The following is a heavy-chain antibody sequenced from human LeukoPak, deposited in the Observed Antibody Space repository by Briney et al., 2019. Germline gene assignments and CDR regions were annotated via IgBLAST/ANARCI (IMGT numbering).Heavy chain of an antibody. CDR1: GGSISSSSYY. CDR2: IYYSGST. Sequence: SETLSLTCTVSGGSISSSSYYWGWIRQPPGKGLEWIGSIYYSGSTYYNPSLKSRVTISVDTSKNQFSLKLSSVTAAGTAVYYCARLIHLAAAGTNYFDYWGQGTLVTVSS. V-gene: IGHV4-39*01. D-gene: IGHD6-13*01. CDR3: ARLIHLAAAGTNYFDY. J-gene: IGHJ4*02.